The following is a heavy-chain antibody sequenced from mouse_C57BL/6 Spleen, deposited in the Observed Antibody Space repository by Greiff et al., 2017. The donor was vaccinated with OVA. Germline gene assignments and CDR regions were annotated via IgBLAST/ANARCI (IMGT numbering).Heavy chain of an antibody. CDR1: GYAFSSYW. D-gene: IGHD1-1*01. CDR3: ARFITTVVAKYFDY. J-gene: IGHJ2*01. Sequence: VKLLESGAELVKPGASVKISCKASGYAFSSYWMNWVKQRPGKGLEWIGQIYPGDGDTNYNGKFKGKATLTADKSSSTAYMQLSSLTSEDSAVYFCARFITTVVAKYFDYWGQGTTLTVSS. CDR2: IYPGDGDT. V-gene: IGHV1-80*01.